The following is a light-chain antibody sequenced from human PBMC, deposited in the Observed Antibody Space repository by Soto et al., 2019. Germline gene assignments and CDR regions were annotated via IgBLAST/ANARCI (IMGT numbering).Light chain of an antibody. Sequence: EIVMTQSPATLSVSPGERATLSCGASESVSSNLAWYQQKPGQTPRLLIYGASTRATGVPARFSGSGSGTEFTLTISSLQSEDSAVYSCQQYNNWLGAFGQGTQVEIK. J-gene: IGKJ1*01. CDR3: QQYNNWLGA. CDR1: ESVSSN. CDR2: GAS. V-gene: IGKV3-15*01.